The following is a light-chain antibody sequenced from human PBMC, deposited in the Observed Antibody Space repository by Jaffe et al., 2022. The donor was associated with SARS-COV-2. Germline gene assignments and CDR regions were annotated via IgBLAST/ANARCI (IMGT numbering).Light chain of an antibody. J-gene: IGKJ2*01. Sequence: AIQMTQSPSSLSASVGDRVTITCRASQGIGDELGWYQQKAGKAPKLLIYAASTLQSGVPSRFSGSGSGTDFTLTISSLQPEDFATYYCLQDDNHPYTFGQGTKLEIK. CDR2: AAS. V-gene: IGKV1-6*01. CDR3: LQDDNHPYT. CDR1: QGIGDE.